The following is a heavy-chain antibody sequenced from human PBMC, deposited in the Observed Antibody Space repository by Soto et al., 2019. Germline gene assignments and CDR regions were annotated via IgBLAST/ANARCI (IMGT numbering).Heavy chain of an antibody. CDR2: IFYGGST. Sequence: QVQLQESGPGLVKPSQTLSLTCSVSGDSISSGDYYWSWIRQPPGKGLEWIGHIFYGGSTYYSPSFKSRITISVDTSTNQFSLKLTSVTAADTAVYYCARVSGSGSFDWFDPWGQGTLVTVSS. J-gene: IGHJ5*02. CDR1: GDSISSGDYY. CDR3: ARVSGSGSFDWFDP. D-gene: IGHD3-10*01. V-gene: IGHV4-30-4*01.